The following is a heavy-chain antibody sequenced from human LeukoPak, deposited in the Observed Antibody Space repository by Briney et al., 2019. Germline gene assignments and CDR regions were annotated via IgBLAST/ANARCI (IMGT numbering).Heavy chain of an antibody. Sequence: ASVKVTCKASGYTFTGYYIHWVRQAPGQGLEWMGWIRPNSGGPNYAQKFQGRVTMTRDTSISTAYMEMSRLRSDDTAVYYCARDVSAGGTNWFDPWGQGTLVTVSS. D-gene: IGHD3-16*01. V-gene: IGHV1-2*02. J-gene: IGHJ5*02. CDR2: IRPNSGGP. CDR1: GYTFTGYY. CDR3: ARDVSAGGTNWFDP.